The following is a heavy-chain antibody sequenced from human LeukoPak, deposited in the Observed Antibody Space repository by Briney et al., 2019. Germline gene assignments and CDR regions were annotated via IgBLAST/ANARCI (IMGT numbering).Heavy chain of an antibody. CDR3: ARDVAGARSY. Sequence: GGSLRLSCAASGYTFSRYWMHWVRQAAGRGLVWVSRIDTDGRTTNYADSVRGRFTIYRDNVQNTLYLQMNSLTAEETAVYYCARDVAGARSYWGQGALVSVSS. J-gene: IGHJ4*02. V-gene: IGHV3-74*01. CDR2: IDTDGRTT. CDR1: GYTFSRYW. D-gene: IGHD3-10*01.